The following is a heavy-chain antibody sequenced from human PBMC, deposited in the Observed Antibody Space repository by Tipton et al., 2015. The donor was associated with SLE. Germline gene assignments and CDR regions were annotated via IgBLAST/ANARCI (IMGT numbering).Heavy chain of an antibody. CDR1: GGSISSYY. CDR2: IYYSGST. CDR3: ARSWSGRREFDY. D-gene: IGHD1-26*01. J-gene: IGHJ4*02. V-gene: IGHV4-59*01. Sequence: GLVKPSETLSLTCTVSGGSISSYYWSWIRQPPGKGLEWIGYIYYSGSTNYNPSLKSRVTISVDTSKNQFSLKLSSVTAADTAVYYCARSWSGRREFDYWGPGTLVTVSS.